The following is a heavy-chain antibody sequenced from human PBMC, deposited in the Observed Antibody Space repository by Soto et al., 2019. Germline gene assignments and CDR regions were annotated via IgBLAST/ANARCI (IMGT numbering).Heavy chain of an antibody. CDR3: ARAEKWVTGNMGGY. V-gene: IGHV1-18*04. D-gene: IGHD1-20*01. Sequence: QVQLVQSGAEVKKPGASVKVSCKTSGYTFSTYGVSWVRQAPGQGLEWMGWINTYNANTNYAQNLQGRVTMTTDTSTSTAYMELRSLRSDDTAVYYCARAEKWVTGNMGGYWGQGTLVTVYS. CDR1: GYTFSTYG. J-gene: IGHJ4*02. CDR2: INTYNANT.